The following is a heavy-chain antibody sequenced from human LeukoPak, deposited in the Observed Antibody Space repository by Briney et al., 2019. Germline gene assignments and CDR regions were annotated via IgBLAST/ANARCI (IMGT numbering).Heavy chain of an antibody. Sequence: PGGSLRLSCAASGFTFSIHWMHWVRQAPGKGLVCVSRMNTDGTNTAYADSVKGRFTISRDNARNTLYLQMNSVRAEDTAVYYCAREGSFSGIYALQYWGQGTVVTVSS. CDR3: AREGSFSGIYALQY. D-gene: IGHD1-26*01. J-gene: IGHJ4*02. CDR2: MNTDGTNT. V-gene: IGHV3-74*01. CDR1: GFTFSIHW.